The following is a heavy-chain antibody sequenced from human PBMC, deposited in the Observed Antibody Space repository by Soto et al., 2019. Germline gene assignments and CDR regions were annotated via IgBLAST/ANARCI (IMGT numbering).Heavy chain of an antibody. V-gene: IGHV4-34*01. Sequence: QVQLQQWGAGLLKPSETLSLTCAVYGGSFSGYYWSWIRQPPGKGLEWIGEINHSGSTNYNPSLNSRVTITVDTSKTQFYLKLSSVTAADTAVYYCARGRTYGSGSYYMKVRYYFDYWGQGTLVTVSS. J-gene: IGHJ4*02. CDR3: ARGRTYGSGSYYMKVRYYFDY. CDR1: GGSFSGYY. D-gene: IGHD3-10*01. CDR2: INHSGST.